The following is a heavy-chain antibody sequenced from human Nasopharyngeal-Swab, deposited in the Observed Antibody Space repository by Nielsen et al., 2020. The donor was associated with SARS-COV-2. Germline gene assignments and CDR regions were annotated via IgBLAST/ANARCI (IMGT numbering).Heavy chain of an antibody. J-gene: IGHJ4*02. D-gene: IGHD2-15*01. Sequence: GGSLRLSCAASGFIFSDSAIHWVRQASGKGLEWVGRIRSKGNSYATAYAASVKGMFTISRDDSKNTAYLQMNSLITEDTAVYYCTRCGGSCYTGKDYWGQGTLVTVSS. CDR1: GFIFSDSA. CDR3: TRCGGSCYTGKDY. V-gene: IGHV3-73*01. CDR2: IRSKGNSYAT.